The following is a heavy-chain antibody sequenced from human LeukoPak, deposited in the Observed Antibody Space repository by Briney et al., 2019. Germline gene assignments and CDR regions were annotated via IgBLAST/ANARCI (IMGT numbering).Heavy chain of an antibody. V-gene: IGHV3-21*01. CDR3: ARDKGAATEERSDY. J-gene: IGHJ4*02. D-gene: IGHD1-26*01. CDR2: VSSTSSFI. Sequence: GGSLRLSCAASGFPFSIYSINRVRQAPGKGRGWVSCVSSTSSFIYYADSVKGRFTISRDNAKNSLYLQMNSLRAEDTAVYYCARDKGAATEERSDYWGQGTLVTVSS. CDR1: GFPFSIYS.